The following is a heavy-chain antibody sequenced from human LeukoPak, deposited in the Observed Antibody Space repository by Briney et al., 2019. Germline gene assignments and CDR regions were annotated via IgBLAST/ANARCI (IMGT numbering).Heavy chain of an antibody. D-gene: IGHD3-16*01. Sequence: GGSLRLSCAASGFTFSDHYIDWVRQAPGKGLVWVSRINSDGSSTSYADSVKGRFTISRDNAKNTLYLQMNSLRAEDTAVYYCARGGDDYVWGSPLDYWGQGTLVTVSS. V-gene: IGHV3-74*01. CDR2: INSDGSST. CDR3: ARGGDDYVWGSPLDY. CDR1: GFTFSDHY. J-gene: IGHJ4*02.